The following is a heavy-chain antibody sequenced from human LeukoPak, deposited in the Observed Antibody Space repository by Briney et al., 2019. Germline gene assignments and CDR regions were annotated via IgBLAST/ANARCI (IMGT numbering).Heavy chain of an antibody. J-gene: IGHJ4*02. CDR1: GFTFSNAW. CDR3: TTPDCLYGGLDLDY. CDR2: IKSKTDGGTT. Sequence: GGSLRLSCAASGFTFSNAWMSWVRQAPGKGLEWVGRIKSKTDGGTTDYAAPVKGRFTISRDDSKNTLYLQMNSLKTEDTAVYYCTTPDCLYGGLDLDYWGQGTLVTVSS. V-gene: IGHV3-15*01. D-gene: IGHD4/OR15-4a*01.